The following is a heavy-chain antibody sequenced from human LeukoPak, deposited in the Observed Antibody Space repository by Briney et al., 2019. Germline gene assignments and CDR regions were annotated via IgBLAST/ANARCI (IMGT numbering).Heavy chain of an antibody. J-gene: IGHJ6*02. CDR3: TTGCSSTSCYGV. D-gene: IGHD2-2*01. CDR1: GFTFSNAW. Sequence: MPGGSLRLSCAASGFTFSNAWMSWVRQAPRKGLEWVGRIKSKTDGGTTDYAAPVKGRFTISRDDSKNTLYLQMNSLKTEDPAVYYCTTGCSSTSCYGVWGQGTTVTVSS. V-gene: IGHV3-15*01. CDR2: IKSKTDGGTT.